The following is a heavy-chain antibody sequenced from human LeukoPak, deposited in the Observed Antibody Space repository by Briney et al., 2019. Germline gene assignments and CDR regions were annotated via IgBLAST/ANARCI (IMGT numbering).Heavy chain of an antibody. D-gene: IGHD4-17*01. J-gene: IGHJ6*03. CDR1: GSTFSNYG. CDR3: ARTVGDYGDYYYYYMDV. CDR2: ISSNGGST. V-gene: IGHV3-64*01. Sequence: GGSLRLSCAASGSTFSNYGIHWVRQAPGKGLEYVSAISSNGGSTYYANSVKGRFTISRDNSKNTLYLQMGSLRAEDMAVYYCARTVGDYGDYYYYYMDVWGKGTTVTISS.